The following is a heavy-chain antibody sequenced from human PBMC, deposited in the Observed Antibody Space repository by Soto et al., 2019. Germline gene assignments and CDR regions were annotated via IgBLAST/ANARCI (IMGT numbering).Heavy chain of an antibody. V-gene: IGHV4-59*01. Sequence: SETLSLTCTVSGGSISSYYWTWIRQPPGKGLQWIGYFYYSGSTNYNPSLRSRVTILVDRSKNQFSLKLSSVTAADTAMYYCATMRLYYDDSGYSPAHWGQGTPVTVSS. J-gene: IGHJ4*02. D-gene: IGHD3-22*01. CDR1: GGSISSYY. CDR2: FYYSGST. CDR3: ATMRLYYDDSGYSPAH.